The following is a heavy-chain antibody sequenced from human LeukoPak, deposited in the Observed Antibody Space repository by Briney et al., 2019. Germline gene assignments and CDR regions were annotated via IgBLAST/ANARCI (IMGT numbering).Heavy chain of an antibody. CDR1: VYSISSGYY. V-gene: IGHV4-38-2*02. CDR2: IYHSGST. D-gene: IGHD2-2*01. J-gene: IGHJ5*02. CDR3: ACSSTSLRFDP. Sequence: PSETLSLTCTVSVYSISSGYYWGWIRQPPGKGLEWIGSIYHSGSTYYNPSLKSRDTISVDTSKNQFSLKLSSVTAADTAVYYCACSSTSLRFDPWGQGTLVTVSS.